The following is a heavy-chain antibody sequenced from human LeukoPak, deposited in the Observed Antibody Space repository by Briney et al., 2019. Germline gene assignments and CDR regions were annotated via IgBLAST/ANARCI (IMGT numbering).Heavy chain of an antibody. J-gene: IGHJ4*02. V-gene: IGHV3-30*04. CDR1: GFTFSRYA. CDR2: ISYDGSNK. D-gene: IGHD2-15*01. Sequence: GGSLRLSCAASGFTFSRYAIHWVRQAPGKGLEWVAVISYDGSNKYYADSVKGRFTISRDNSKNTLYLQMNSLRAEDTAVYYCASIVVVVAATPCWGQGTLVTVSS. CDR3: ASIVVVVAATPC.